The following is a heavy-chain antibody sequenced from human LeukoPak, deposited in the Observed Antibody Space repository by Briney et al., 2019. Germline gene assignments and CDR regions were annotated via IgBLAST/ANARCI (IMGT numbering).Heavy chain of an antibody. Sequence: GGSLRLYCAASGFTFSSYAMSWVRQSPGKGLEWVSAISGSGGSTYYADSVKGRFTISRDNSKNTLYLQMNSLRAEDTAVYYCAKVGATTERPSVVFDYWGQGTLVTVSS. D-gene: IGHD1-26*01. CDR2: ISGSGGST. CDR3: AKVGATTERPSVVFDY. J-gene: IGHJ4*02. V-gene: IGHV3-23*01. CDR1: GFTFSSYA.